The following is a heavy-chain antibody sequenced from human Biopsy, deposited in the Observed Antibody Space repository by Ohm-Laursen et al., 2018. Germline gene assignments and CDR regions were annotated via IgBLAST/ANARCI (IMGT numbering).Heavy chain of an antibody. CDR1: GGSVSDSFHF. V-gene: IGHV4-61*01. D-gene: IGHD2-2*01. J-gene: IGHJ6*02. CDR3: TRDVKRYCSGSSCYTGYFGMDV. Sequence: SETLSLTCSFSGGSVSDSFHFWSWIRQPPGKGLEWIGNVYYSGTTNYNPSLKSRVTVSIDTSKNQFSLKLTSVTAADTAVYFCTRDVKRYCSGSSCYTGYFGMDVWGQGTTVTVSS. CDR2: VYYSGTT.